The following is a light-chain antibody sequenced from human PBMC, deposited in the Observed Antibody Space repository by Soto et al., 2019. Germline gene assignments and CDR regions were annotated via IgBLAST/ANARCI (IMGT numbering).Light chain of an antibody. Sequence: DIQMTQSPSTLSASVGDRLTITCRASQSLRFGLAWYRHKLGKPLKVRIYEASSLESGVPSRFRGSGSGTEFTLTISSLQPDDSATYYCKHYNNYLLTFGGGTKV. CDR2: EAS. CDR3: KHYNNYLLT. J-gene: IGKJ4*01. CDR1: QSLRFG. V-gene: IGKV1-5*03.